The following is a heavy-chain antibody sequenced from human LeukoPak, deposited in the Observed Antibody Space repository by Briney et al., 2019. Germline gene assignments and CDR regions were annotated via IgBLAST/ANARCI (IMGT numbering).Heavy chain of an antibody. J-gene: IGHJ4*02. Sequence: GASVKVSCKASGGTFSSYAISWVRQAPGQGLEWMGGIIPILGTANYAQKFQGRVTITTDESTSTAYMELSSLRSEDTAVYYCARHGILRGSGDFDYWGQGTLVTVSS. D-gene: IGHD3-3*01. CDR3: ARHGILRGSGDFDY. V-gene: IGHV1-69*05. CDR2: IIPILGTA. CDR1: GGTFSSYA.